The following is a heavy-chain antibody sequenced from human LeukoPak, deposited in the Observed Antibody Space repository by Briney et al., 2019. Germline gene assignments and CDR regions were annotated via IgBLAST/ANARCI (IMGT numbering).Heavy chain of an antibody. Sequence: PGGSLRLSCAASGFTVSSNYMTWVRQAPGKGLEWVSVIHKNAITYYADSVKGRFTISRDNSKNTLYLQMNSLRAEDTAVYYCAKDDYYYYMDVWGKGTTVTVSS. CDR2: IHKNAIT. J-gene: IGHJ6*03. CDR1: GFTVSSNY. CDR3: AKDDYYYYMDV. V-gene: IGHV3-53*01.